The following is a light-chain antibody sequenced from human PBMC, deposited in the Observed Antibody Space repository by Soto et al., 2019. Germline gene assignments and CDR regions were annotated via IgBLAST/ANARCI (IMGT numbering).Light chain of an antibody. Sequence: QSVLTQPASVSGSPGQSITISCTGTSSDVGNYNLVSWYQQHPGKAPKLMIYEGSKRPSGVSNRFSGSKSGNTASLTISGLQAEDEADYYCCSYAGSSTYVFGTGTKVTAL. V-gene: IGLV2-23*01. J-gene: IGLJ1*01. CDR3: CSYAGSSTYV. CDR1: SSDVGNYNL. CDR2: EGS.